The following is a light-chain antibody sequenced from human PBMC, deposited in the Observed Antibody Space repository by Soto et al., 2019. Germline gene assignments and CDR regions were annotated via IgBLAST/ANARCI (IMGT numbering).Light chain of an antibody. V-gene: IGKV1-5*03. CDR2: KAS. CDR1: QTISSW. J-gene: IGKJ5*01. Sequence: TQPPSTLSGSLGEIGTITCRASQTISSWLAWYQQKPGKAPKLLIYKASTLKSGVPSRFSGSGSGTEFTLTISSLQPDDFATYYCQQSYSNPLKFRQGTRLEIK. CDR3: QQSYSNPLK.